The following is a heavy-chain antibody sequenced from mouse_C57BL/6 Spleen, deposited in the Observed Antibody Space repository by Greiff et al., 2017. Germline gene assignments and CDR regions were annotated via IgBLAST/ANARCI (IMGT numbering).Heavy chain of an antibody. V-gene: IGHV1-62-2*01. Sequence: VKVVESGAELVKPGASVKLSCKASGYTFTEYTIHWVKQRSGQGLEWIGWFYPGSGSIKYNEKFKDKATLTADKSSSTVYMELSRLTSEDSAVYFCARHEEGGFMAYFDYWGQGTTLTVSS. CDR1: GYTFTEYT. CDR3: ARHEEGGFMAYFDY. CDR2: FYPGSGSI. J-gene: IGHJ2*01. D-gene: IGHD1-1*01.